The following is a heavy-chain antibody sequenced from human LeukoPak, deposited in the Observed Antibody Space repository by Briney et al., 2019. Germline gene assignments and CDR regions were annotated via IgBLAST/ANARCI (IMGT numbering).Heavy chain of an antibody. CDR2: IYYSGTT. CDR1: GGSISSSDCY. J-gene: IGHJ5*02. Sequence: PSETLSLTCTVSGGSISSSDCYWDWIRQPPGKGLEWIGSIYYSGTTYYNPSLKSRVTISVDTSKNQFSLKLSSVTAADTAVYYCARDRSCDTNTCYRGWNWFDPWGQGTLVTVSS. V-gene: IGHV4-39*07. D-gene: IGHD2-2*01. CDR3: ARDRSCDTNTCYRGWNWFDP.